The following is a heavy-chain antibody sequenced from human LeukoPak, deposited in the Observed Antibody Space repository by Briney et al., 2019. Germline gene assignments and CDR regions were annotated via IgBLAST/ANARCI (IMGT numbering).Heavy chain of an antibody. CDR2: INHSGST. Sequence: SETLSLTCAVYGGSFSGYYWSWIRQPPGKGLEWIGEINHSGSTSYNPSLKSRVTISVDTSKNQFSLKLSSVTAADTAVYYCANSDTYYYDSSGYYSFNYWGQGTLVTVSS. J-gene: IGHJ4*02. CDR3: ANSDTYYYDSSGYYSFNY. D-gene: IGHD3-22*01. CDR1: GGSFSGYY. V-gene: IGHV4-34*01.